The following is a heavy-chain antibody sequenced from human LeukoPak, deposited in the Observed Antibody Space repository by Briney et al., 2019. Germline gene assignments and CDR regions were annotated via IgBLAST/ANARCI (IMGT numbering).Heavy chain of an antibody. V-gene: IGHV3-7*03. CDR3: ARATYYYDSSGYMDV. J-gene: IGHJ6*02. D-gene: IGHD3-22*01. CDR2: IKQDGSEK. CDR1: GFTFSSYW. Sequence: GGSLRLSCAASGFTFSSYWMSWVRQAPGKGLEWVANIKQDGSEKYYVDSVKGRFTTSRDNAKNSLYLQMNSLRAEDTAVYYCARATYYYDSSGYMDVWGQGTTVTVSS.